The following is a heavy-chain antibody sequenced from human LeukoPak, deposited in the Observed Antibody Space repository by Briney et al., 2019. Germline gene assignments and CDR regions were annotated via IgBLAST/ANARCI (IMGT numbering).Heavy chain of an antibody. CDR2: IKDNGRGE. CDR1: GFTFSASW. CDR3: ARDGSRGWDY. D-gene: IGHD1-26*01. V-gene: IGHV3-7*01. Sequence: GGSLRLSCAASGFTFSASWMTWVRQAPGKGLEWVANIKDNGRGEYYVDSVKGRFTVSRDNAENSVYLQMNSLRAEDTAVYYCARDGSRGWDYWGQGTLVTVSS. J-gene: IGHJ4*02.